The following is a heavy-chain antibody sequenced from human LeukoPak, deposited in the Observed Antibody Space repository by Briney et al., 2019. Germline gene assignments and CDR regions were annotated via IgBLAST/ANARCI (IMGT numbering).Heavy chain of an antibody. Sequence: PGGSLRLSCAASGFTFSFYGMHWVRHAPAKGLEWGAFITYGGSNKYYADSVKGRFTISRDNSKNTLYLQMNSLRAEDTAVYYCARGGYYGSGSYEYIDYWGQGTLVTVSS. CDR1: GFTFSFYG. J-gene: IGHJ4*02. CDR2: ITYGGSNK. CDR3: ARGGYYGSGSYEYIDY. V-gene: IGHV3-30*02. D-gene: IGHD3-10*01.